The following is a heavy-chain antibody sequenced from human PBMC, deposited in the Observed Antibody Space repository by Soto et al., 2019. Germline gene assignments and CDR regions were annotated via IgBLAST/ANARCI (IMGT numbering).Heavy chain of an antibody. CDR2: ISIYSGDT. V-gene: IGHV1-18*01. Sequence: QVQLVQSGAEVKKPGASVKVSCKASGYTFSSNGISWVRQAPGQGLEWMGWISIYSGDTNFAQKFQGRVTMTTDTSTSTTYMEVRSLRSDDTAVYYCARDRAHRFDNWCQGTLVTVSS. J-gene: IGHJ4*02. CDR1: GYTFSSNG. CDR3: ARDRAHRFDN.